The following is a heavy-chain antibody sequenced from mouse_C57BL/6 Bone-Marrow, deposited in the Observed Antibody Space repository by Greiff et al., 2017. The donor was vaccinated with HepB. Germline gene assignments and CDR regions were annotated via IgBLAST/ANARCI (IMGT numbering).Heavy chain of an antibody. CDR3: ARQTAQAPMDY. CDR1: GFTFSDYY. J-gene: IGHJ4*01. CDR2: ISNGGGST. V-gene: IGHV5-12*01. Sequence: DVMLVESGGGLVQPGGSLKLSCAASGFTFSDYYMYWVRQTPEKRLEWVAYISNGGGSTYYPDTVKGRFTISRDNAKNTLYLQMSRLKSEDTAMYYCARQTAQAPMDYWGQGTSVTVSS. D-gene: IGHD3-2*02.